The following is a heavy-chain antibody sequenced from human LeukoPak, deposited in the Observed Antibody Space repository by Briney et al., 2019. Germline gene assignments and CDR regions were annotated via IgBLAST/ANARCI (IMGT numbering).Heavy chain of an antibody. CDR1: GRTFSSYA. D-gene: IGHD3-10*01. CDR2: IIPIFGTA. CDR3: ARGQGDGSGNWFDP. J-gene: IGHJ5*02. V-gene: IGHV1-69*01. Sequence: SSGKVSCKASGRTFSSYAISWVRQAPVQGLEWSGGIIPIFGTANYAKKFQGRVTITADESTSTAYMELSSLRSEDTAVYYCARGQGDGSGNWFDPWGQGTLVTVSS.